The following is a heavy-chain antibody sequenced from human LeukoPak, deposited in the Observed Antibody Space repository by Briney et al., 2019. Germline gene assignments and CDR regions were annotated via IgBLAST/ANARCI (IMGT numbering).Heavy chain of an antibody. Sequence: ETLSLTCAVYGGSFSGYYWSWIRQPPGKELEWVSSISSSSSYIYYADSVKGRFTISRDNAKNSLYLQMNSLRADDTAVYYCARVVGSGNTQGYFDYWGQGTLVTVSS. CDR2: ISSSSSYI. V-gene: IGHV3-21*01. CDR3: ARVVGSGNTQGYFDY. CDR1: GGSFSGYY. J-gene: IGHJ4*02. D-gene: IGHD3-10*01.